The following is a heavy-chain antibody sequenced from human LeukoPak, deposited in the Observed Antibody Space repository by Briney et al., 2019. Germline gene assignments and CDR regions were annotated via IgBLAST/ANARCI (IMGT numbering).Heavy chain of an antibody. CDR2: IYYSGST. CDR1: GGSISSSSYY. V-gene: IGHV4-39*01. CDR3: ASVRRGFGESSKYYSYYYMDV. J-gene: IGHJ6*03. D-gene: IGHD3-10*01. Sequence: PSETLSLTCTVSGGSISSSSYYWGWIRQPPGKGLEWIGNIYYSGSTYCNPSLKSRVTISVDTSKNQFPLKLSAVTAADTAVYYCASVRRGFGESSKYYSYYYMDVWGNGTTVTISS.